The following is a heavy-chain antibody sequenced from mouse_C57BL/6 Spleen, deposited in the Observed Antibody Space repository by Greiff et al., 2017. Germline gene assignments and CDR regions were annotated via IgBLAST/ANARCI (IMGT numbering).Heavy chain of an antibody. V-gene: IGHV1-55*01. CDR3: ARWRAAQVPHY. D-gene: IGHD3-2*02. Sequence: QVQLQPPGAALVKPGASVKMSCKASGYTFTSYWITWVKQRPGQGLEWIGDIYPGSGSTNYNEKFKSKATLTVDTSSSTAYMQLSSLTSEDSAVYYCARWRAAQVPHYWGQGTTLTVSS. J-gene: IGHJ2*01. CDR2: IYPGSGST. CDR1: GYTFTSYW.